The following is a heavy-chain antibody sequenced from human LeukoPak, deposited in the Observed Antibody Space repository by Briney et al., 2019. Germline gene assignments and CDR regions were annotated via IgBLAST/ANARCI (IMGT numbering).Heavy chain of an antibody. J-gene: IGHJ4*02. CDR3: AREYCNSTSCFDYFDY. Sequence: ASVKVSCKASGYTFTGYYMHWVRQAPGQGLEWMGWINPNSGGTNYAQKFQGWVTMTRDTSISTAYMELSRLRSDDTAVYYCAREYCNSTSCFDYFDYWGQGTLVTVSS. V-gene: IGHV1-2*04. CDR1: GYTFTGYY. CDR2: INPNSGGT. D-gene: IGHD2-2*01.